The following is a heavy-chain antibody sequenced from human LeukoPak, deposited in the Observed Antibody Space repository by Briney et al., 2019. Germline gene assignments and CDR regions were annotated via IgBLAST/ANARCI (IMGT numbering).Heavy chain of an antibody. CDR1: GGSVSSGSYY. CDR3: ARDYGHCRGGSCFKYFDY. CDR2: IYYSGST. J-gene: IGHJ4*02. Sequence: PSETLSLTCTVSGGSVSSGSYYWSWIRQPPGKGLEWIGYIYYSGSTNYNPSLKSRVTISVDTSKNQFSLKLSSVTAADTAVYCCARDYGHCRGGSCFKYFDYWGQGTLVTVSS. V-gene: IGHV4-61*01. D-gene: IGHD2-15*01.